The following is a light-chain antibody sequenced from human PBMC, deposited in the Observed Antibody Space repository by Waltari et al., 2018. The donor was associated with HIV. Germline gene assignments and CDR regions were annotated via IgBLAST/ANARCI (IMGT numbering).Light chain of an antibody. Sequence: QSVLTQPPSASGTPGQRVTISCSGSSSNIGSSHVYWYQQVPGTAPKLLLYEVTRRPSSVSDRFSGSRSGSTAFLTVAGLQPDDEATYFCSSYGDSLRVLFGGGTNVTVL. CDR1: SSNIGSSH. V-gene: IGLV1-47*01. CDR3: SSYGDSLRVL. CDR2: EVT. J-gene: IGLJ3*02.